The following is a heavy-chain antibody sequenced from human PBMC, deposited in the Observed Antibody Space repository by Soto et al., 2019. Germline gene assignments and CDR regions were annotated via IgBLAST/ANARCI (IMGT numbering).Heavy chain of an antibody. Sequence: QLQLQESGPGLVKPSETLSLTCTVSGGSISSSSYFWGWIRQPPGKRLEWIGSIYYSGSTYYNPSLQRRVTIPVDTSKNQFSLKLSSVTAADTAVYYCARRTVRFCSGGSCYSNFDYWGQGTLVTVSS. V-gene: IGHV4-39*01. J-gene: IGHJ4*02. CDR1: GGSISSSSYF. CDR3: ARRTVRFCSGGSCYSNFDY. D-gene: IGHD2-15*01. CDR2: IYYSGST.